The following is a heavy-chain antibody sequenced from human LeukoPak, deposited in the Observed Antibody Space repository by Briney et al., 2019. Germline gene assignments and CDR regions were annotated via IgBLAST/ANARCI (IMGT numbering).Heavy chain of an antibody. J-gene: IGHJ4*02. D-gene: IGHD3-3*01. Sequence: PSETLSLTCTISGGSISSSSYYWGWIRQPPGKGLDRIGSSYYSGSTYYNPSLKSRVTISVDTSKNQFSLKLSSVTAADTAVYYCAVRNRFLEWLHYFDYWAQGTRLTVSS. V-gene: IGHV4-39*01. CDR2: SYYSGST. CDR3: AVRNRFLEWLHYFDY. CDR1: GGSISSSSYY.